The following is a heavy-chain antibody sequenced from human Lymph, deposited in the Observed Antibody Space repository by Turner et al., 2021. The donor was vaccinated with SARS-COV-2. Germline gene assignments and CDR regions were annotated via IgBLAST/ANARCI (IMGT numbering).Heavy chain of an antibody. J-gene: IGHJ4*02. V-gene: IGHV1-24*01. CDR2: FEPEEGET. CDR3: ATLKSNWKILTGRYYFDF. CDR1: GYTLTELS. Sequence: QVQLVQSGAEGKKPGASVKVSCKVSGYTLTELSIHWVRQAPGKGLEWMGGFEPEEGETIDAQKFQGRVTMTEDISTDTAYMELSRLRSEDTAVYYCATLKSNWKILTGRYYFDFWGQGTLVTVSS. D-gene: IGHD1-1*01.